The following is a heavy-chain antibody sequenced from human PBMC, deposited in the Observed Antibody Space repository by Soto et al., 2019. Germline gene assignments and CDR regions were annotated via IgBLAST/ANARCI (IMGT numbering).Heavy chain of an antibody. CDR1: GFTFSTYS. CDR3: AYYYGTYGPNLIDS. J-gene: IGHJ5*01. CDR2: ISSSSSTI. D-gene: IGHD3-10*01. V-gene: IGHV3-48*01. Sequence: PGGSLRLSCAASGFTFSTYSMNWVRQAPGKGLEWVSYISSSSSTIYYADSVKGQFTISRDNSKSTLYLQMNSLRAEDTAVYYCAYYYGTYGPNLIDSCGQGTLVIVSS.